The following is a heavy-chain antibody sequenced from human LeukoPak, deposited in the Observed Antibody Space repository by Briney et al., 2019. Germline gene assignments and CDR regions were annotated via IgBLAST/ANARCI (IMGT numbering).Heavy chain of an antibody. J-gene: IGHJ4*02. CDR2: IKSKTDGGTT. V-gene: IGHV3-15*01. CDR3: AKIEAVRGVRGAFRY. Sequence: GGSLRLSCAASGFTFSNAWMSWVRQAPGKGLEWVGRIKSKTDGGTTDYAAPVKGRFTISRDNSKNTLYLQMNSLRAEDTAVYYCAKIEAVRGVRGAFRYWGQGTLVTVSS. CDR1: GFTFSNAW. D-gene: IGHD3-10*01.